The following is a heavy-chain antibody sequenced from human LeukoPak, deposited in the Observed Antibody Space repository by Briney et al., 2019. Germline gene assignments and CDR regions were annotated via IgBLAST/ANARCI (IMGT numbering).Heavy chain of an antibody. V-gene: IGHV3-30*03. D-gene: IGHD3-16*01. CDR3: ARDMGDT. CDR1: GFTFSSYG. J-gene: IGHJ4*02. Sequence: PGGSLRLSCAASGFTFSSYGMHWVRQAPGKGLEWVAVISYDGSNKYYADSVKGRFTISRDNAKNSLYLQMNSLRDEDTAVYYCARDMGDTWGQGTLVTVSS. CDR2: ISYDGSNK.